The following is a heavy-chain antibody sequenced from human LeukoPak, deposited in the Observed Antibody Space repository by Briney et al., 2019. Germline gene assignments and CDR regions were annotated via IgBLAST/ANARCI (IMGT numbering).Heavy chain of an antibody. CDR2: ISYDGSNK. D-gene: IGHD5-18*01. J-gene: IGHJ4*02. V-gene: IGHV3-30*18. CDR1: GFTFSSYG. Sequence: GGSLRLSCAASGFTFSSYGMHWVRQAPGKGLEWVAVISYDGSNKYYADSVKARFTISRDNSKNTLYLQMNSLRAEDTAVYYCAKSSGIQLWLHFDYWGQGTLVTVSS. CDR3: AKSSGIQLWLHFDY.